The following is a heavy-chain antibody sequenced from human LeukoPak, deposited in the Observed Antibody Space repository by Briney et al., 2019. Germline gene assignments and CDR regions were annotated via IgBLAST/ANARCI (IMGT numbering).Heavy chain of an antibody. J-gene: IGHJ4*02. CDR1: GGSISSYY. CDR2: IHYSGST. CDR3: ASGTWGFYDTTVGVY. D-gene: IGHD3-22*01. Sequence: PSETLSLTCTVSGGSISSYYWSWIRQPPGKRLEWIGYIHYSGSTNYNPSLRGRVTISLDMSKNQFSLKLSSVTAADTAVFYCASGTWGFYDTTVGVYWGQGTLVTVSS. V-gene: IGHV4-59*12.